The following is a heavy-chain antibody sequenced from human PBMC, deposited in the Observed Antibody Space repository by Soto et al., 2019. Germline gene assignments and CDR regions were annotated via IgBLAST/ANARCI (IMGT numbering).Heavy chain of an antibody. CDR3: VRDVESPGISGSWGAFDI. D-gene: IGHD1-20*01. J-gene: IGHJ3*02. Sequence: QVQLQESGPGLVKPSETLSLICTVSGGSIRNYFWTWIRQPVGKGLEWIRRIYSSGNTVYNASLKSRVTMSIDMSKNQFSLKLSSMTAADTAVYYCVRDVESPGISGSWGAFDIWGQGTVVTVSS. V-gene: IGHV4-4*07. CDR2: IYSSGNT. CDR1: GGSIRNYF.